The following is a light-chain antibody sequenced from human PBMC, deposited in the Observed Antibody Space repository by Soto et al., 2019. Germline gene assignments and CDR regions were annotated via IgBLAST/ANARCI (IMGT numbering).Light chain of an antibody. CDR1: SSDVGGYNY. J-gene: IGLJ2*01. V-gene: IGLV2-14*01. CDR3: SSYTSSSTVI. CDR2: DVR. Sequence: QSVLTQPASVSGSPGQSITISCTGTSSDVGGYNYISWYQQHPGKAPKFIIYDVRNRPSGVSNRFSGSRSGNTASLTTSGLQAEDEADYYCSSYTSSSTVIFGGGTKLTVL.